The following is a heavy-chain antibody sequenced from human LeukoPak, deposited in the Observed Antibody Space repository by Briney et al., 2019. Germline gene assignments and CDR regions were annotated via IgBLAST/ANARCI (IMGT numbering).Heavy chain of an antibody. CDR3: TTDPTTSAAAGH. V-gene: IGHV3-15*01. CDR1: GFXFSNAW. D-gene: IGHD6-13*01. Sequence: PGGSLRLSCAASGFXFSNAWISWVRQAPGKGLEWVGRIKSKTDGGTTDYAAPVKGRFTISRDDSKNTLYLQMNSLKTEDTAVYYCTTDPTTSAAAGHWGQGILVTVSS. J-gene: IGHJ4*02. CDR2: IKSKTDGGTT.